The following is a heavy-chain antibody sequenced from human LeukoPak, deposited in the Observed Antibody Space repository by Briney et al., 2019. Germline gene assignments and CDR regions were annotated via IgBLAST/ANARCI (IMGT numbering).Heavy chain of an antibody. Sequence: GESLKISCKGSGYSFTSYWISWVRHMPGKGLEWMGIIYPGDSDTRYSPSFQGQVTISADKSISTAYLQWSSLKASDTAMYYCALYSANDAFDIWGQGTMVTVSS. CDR2: IYPGDSDT. CDR3: ALYSANDAFDI. V-gene: IGHV5-51*01. J-gene: IGHJ3*02. CDR1: GYSFTSYW. D-gene: IGHD2-21*01.